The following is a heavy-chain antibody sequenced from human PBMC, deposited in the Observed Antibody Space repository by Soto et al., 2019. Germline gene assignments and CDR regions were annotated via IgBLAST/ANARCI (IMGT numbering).Heavy chain of an antibody. Sequence: EVQLVESGGGLVQPGGSLGLSCAASEFTFSTYWLHWVRQAPGKGLEWVARIDTTGSTTTYAGSVQGRFTISRDNAKNTLYLQMHSVRDEDTAVYYCASVSAAQYYYGMDAWGQGTTVTVSS. CDR3: ASVSAAQYYYGMDA. CDR2: IDTTGSTT. V-gene: IGHV3-74*01. D-gene: IGHD4-4*01. J-gene: IGHJ6*02. CDR1: EFTFSTYW.